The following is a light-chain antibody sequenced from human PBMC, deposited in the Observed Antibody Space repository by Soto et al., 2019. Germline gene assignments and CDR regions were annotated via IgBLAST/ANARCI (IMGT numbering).Light chain of an antibody. J-gene: IGLJ2*01. V-gene: IGLV1-40*01. CDR2: GNI. CDR1: SSNIGADFD. CDR3: QSYDTSLNVYVV. Sequence: QSVLTQPPSVSGAPGQRVSISCTGSSSNIGADFDVHRYRQLPGTAPKLLIYGNINRPSGGPDRFSGSTSGTSASLTNTGLQAEDGADYYCQSYDTSLNVYVVFGGGTKVTVL.